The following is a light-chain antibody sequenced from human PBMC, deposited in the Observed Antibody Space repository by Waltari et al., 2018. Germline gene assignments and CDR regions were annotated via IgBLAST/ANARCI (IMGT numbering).Light chain of an antibody. CDR2: DAS. V-gene: IGKV3D-20*02. CDR1: QSVSSSY. Sequence: EIVLTQSPGTLSLSPGERATLSCRASQSVSSSYLAWYQQKPGQAPRLLIYDASNRATGIPARFSGSGSGTDFTLTISSLEPEDFAVYYCQQRSNWPPITFGPGTKVDIK. CDR3: QQRSNWPPIT. J-gene: IGKJ3*01.